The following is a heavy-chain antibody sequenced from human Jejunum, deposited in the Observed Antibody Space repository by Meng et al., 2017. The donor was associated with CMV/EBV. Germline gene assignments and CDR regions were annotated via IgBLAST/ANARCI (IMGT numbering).Heavy chain of an antibody. D-gene: IGHD3-10*01. V-gene: IGHV3-53*01. CDR3: AKVAMIRGVVFDF. J-gene: IGHJ4*02. CDR1: GFTVSTNY. Sequence: ASGFTVSTNYMRWVRQAPGKGLEWVSVIYRGGTTYYADSVKGRFTISRDNSKNTLYLQMNSLRADDTAVYYCAKVAMIRGVVFDFWGQGTRVTVSS. CDR2: IYRGGTT.